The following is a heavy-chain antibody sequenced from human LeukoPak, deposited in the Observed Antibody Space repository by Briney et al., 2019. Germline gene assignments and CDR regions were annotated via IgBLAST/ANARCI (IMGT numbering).Heavy chain of an antibody. Sequence: GGSLRLSCAASGFTFSSYWMHWVRQAPGRGLVWVSRINSDGSSTSYADSVKGRFTISRDNAKNTLYLQMNSLRAEDTAVYYCASLPLTYSSGWTDYWGQGTLVTVSS. V-gene: IGHV3-74*01. J-gene: IGHJ4*02. CDR3: ASLPLTYSSGWTDY. D-gene: IGHD6-19*01. CDR1: GFTFSSYW. CDR2: INSDGSST.